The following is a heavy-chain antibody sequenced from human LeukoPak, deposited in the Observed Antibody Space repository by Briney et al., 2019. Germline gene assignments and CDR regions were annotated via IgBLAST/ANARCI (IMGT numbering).Heavy chain of an antibody. V-gene: IGHV1-18*01. CDR1: RYTLTRYG. Sequence: ASVKVSCKASRYTLTRYGVSWVRQAPGQGLEWIGWISNYSCNTNYAQNLHARVTMTTDTSTSTAYMKLRSLKSDDTAVYYWARKNRTTLVRGDDALDIWGQGTIVTVSS. CDR2: ISNYSCNT. D-gene: IGHD3-10*01. J-gene: IGHJ3*02. CDR3: ARKNRTTLVRGDDALDI.